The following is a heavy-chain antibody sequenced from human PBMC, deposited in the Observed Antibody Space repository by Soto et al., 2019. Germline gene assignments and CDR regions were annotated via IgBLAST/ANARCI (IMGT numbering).Heavy chain of an antibody. CDR2: IYYSGST. Sequence: PSETLSLTCTVSGGSISSSSYYWGWIRQPPGKGLEWIGSIYYSGSTYYNPSLKSRVTISVDTSKNQFSLKLSSVTAADTAVYYCARDWGDYIRFDAFDIWGQGTMVTVSS. D-gene: IGHD4-17*01. CDR3: ARDWGDYIRFDAFDI. J-gene: IGHJ3*02. V-gene: IGHV4-39*02. CDR1: GGSISSSSYY.